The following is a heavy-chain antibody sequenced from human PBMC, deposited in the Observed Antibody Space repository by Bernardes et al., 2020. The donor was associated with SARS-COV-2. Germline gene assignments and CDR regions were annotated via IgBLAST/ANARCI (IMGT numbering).Heavy chain of an antibody. Sequence: GGSLRVCCTASGFTFSNYWMAWVRQAPGKGLKWVANIDQYGSAEYYEDSVKGRFTISRDNAKNSLYLQMNSLRADDTAVYYCARDTYRFFDSWGQGTLVTVSS. D-gene: IGHD3-16*02. J-gene: IGHJ4*02. CDR2: IDQYGSAE. CDR1: GFTFSNYW. V-gene: IGHV3-7*01. CDR3: ARDTYRFFDS.